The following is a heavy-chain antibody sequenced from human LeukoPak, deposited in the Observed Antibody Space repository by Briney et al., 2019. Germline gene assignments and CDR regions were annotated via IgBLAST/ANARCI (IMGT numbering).Heavy chain of an antibody. CDR2: IIPIFGTA. V-gene: IGHV1-69*01. CDR3: ARDDRWRTGGSDY. J-gene: IGHJ4*02. D-gene: IGHD1-14*01. Sequence: VKVSCKASGGAFSSYAISWVRQAPGQGLEWMGGIIPIFGTANYAQKFQGRVTITADESTSTAYMELSSLRSEDTAVYYCARDDRWRTGGSDYWGQGTLVTVSS. CDR1: GGAFSSYA.